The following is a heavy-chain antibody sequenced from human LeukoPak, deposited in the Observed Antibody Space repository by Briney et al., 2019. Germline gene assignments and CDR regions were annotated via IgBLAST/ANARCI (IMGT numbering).Heavy chain of an antibody. CDR2: IGTAGDT. CDR1: GFTFSSYD. V-gene: IGHV3-13*01. D-gene: IGHD3-3*01. CDR3: ARGFEWLRMDV. Sequence: GGSLRLSCIASGFTFSSYDMYWVRQTTGKGLEWVSAIGTAGDTHYGASVKGRFTISRENDRNALHLQLNSLSAGDTAVYYCARGFEWLRMDVWGQGTTVIVSS. J-gene: IGHJ6*02.